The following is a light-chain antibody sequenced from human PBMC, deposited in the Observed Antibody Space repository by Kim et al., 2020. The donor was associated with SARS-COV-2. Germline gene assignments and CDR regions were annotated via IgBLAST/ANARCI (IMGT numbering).Light chain of an antibody. Sequence: QRVPLTCTGSSSNIGTGFDVHWDQRVPGTAPKLLIFGNSNRPSGVPDRFSGSKSGTSASLAITGLQAEDEADYYCQSYDSSLSVVVFGGGTQLTVL. CDR1: SSNIGTGFD. CDR3: QSYDSSLSVVV. V-gene: IGLV1-40*01. J-gene: IGLJ2*01. CDR2: GNS.